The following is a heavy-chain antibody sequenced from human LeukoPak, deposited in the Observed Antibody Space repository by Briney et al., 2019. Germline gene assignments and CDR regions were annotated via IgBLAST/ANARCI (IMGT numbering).Heavy chain of an antibody. D-gene: IGHD4-17*01. Sequence: GGSLRLSCAASGFTFSSYWMSWVRQAPGKGLEWVANIKQDGSEKYYVDSVKGRFTISRDNSKNTLYLQMNSLRAEDTAVYYCAKDPPYGGNWFDPWGQGTLVTVSS. CDR3: AKDPPYGGNWFDP. CDR2: IKQDGSEK. V-gene: IGHV3-7*01. J-gene: IGHJ5*02. CDR1: GFTFSSYW.